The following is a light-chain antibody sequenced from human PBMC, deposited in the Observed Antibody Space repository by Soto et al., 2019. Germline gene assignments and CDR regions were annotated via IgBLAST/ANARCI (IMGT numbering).Light chain of an antibody. CDR2: GAS. CDR3: QQYGSSPRT. CDR1: QTLTSSY. V-gene: IGKV3-20*01. J-gene: IGKJ1*01. Sequence: EIVLSQSPRTLSLSPGESVALSCRASQTLTSSYLAWYQQKPGQAPRLLIYGASSRATGIPDRFRGSGSGTDFTLTITRLEPEDFAVYYCQQYGSSPRTFGQGTKV.